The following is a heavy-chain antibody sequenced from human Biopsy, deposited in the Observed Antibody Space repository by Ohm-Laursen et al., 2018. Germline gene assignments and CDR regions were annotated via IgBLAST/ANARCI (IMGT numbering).Heavy chain of an antibody. J-gene: IGHJ3*01. CDR1: GYNFNAYY. V-gene: IGHV1-2*02. Sequence: ASVKVSCKASGYNFNAYYMQWVRQAPGQGLEWMGWINPNNGGTNYAHKFQGRVTMTRDKSISTAYMHLSGLTSDDTAVYYCARLAYSEYRRDPLDVWGQGTMVTVSS. CDR3: ARLAYSEYRRDPLDV. CDR2: INPNNGGT. D-gene: IGHD5-18*01.